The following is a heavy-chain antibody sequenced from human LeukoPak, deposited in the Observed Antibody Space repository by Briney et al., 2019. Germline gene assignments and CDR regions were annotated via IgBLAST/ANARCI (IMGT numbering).Heavy chain of an antibody. CDR1: GFTFSSYA. CDR2: ISGSGGST. J-gene: IGHJ6*03. Sequence: GGPLRLSCAASGFTFSSYAMSWVRQAPGKGLEWVSAISGSGGSTYYADSVKGRFTISRDNSKNTLYLQMNSLRAEDTAVYYCAKDPLGNYYYYMDVWGKGTTVTVSS. V-gene: IGHV3-23*01. CDR3: AKDPLGNYYYYMDV.